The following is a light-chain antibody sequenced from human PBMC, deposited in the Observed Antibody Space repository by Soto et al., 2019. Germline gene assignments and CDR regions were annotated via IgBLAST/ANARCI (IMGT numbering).Light chain of an antibody. Sequence: DIVLTQSPLSLAVTPGEPASISCRSSQSLLHGNGYNYLDWYLQKPGQSPQLLIYLGSNRASGVPDRFSGSGSGTDVTLRISRMEAEDVGVYYCMEALQTSFTFGPGTKVDLK. CDR3: MEALQTSFT. V-gene: IGKV2-28*01. J-gene: IGKJ3*01. CDR2: LGS. CDR1: QSLLHGNGYNY.